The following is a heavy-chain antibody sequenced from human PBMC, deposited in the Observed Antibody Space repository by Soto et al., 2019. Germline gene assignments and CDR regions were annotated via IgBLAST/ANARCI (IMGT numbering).Heavy chain of an antibody. CDR1: GFSLTTSGVG. J-gene: IGHJ4*02. V-gene: IGHV2-5*02. CDR2: IYWDDDK. CDR3: AHRVLRAVFGLVTTTAIYFDF. D-gene: IGHD3-3*01. Sequence: QITLNESGPTVVKPTETLTLTCTFSGFSLTTSGVGVGWVRQSPGKAPEWLAFIYWDDDKRYSTSLKSRLTITKDTSKNQVVLTMANVDPADTATYSCAHRVLRAVFGLVTTTAIYFDFWGQGTPVVVSS.